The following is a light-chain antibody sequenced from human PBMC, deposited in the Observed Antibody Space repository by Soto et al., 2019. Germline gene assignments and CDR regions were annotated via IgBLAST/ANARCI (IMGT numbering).Light chain of an antibody. CDR3: AAWDDSLHGPV. CDR1: SSNIGSDT. CDR2: STD. V-gene: IGLV1-44*01. J-gene: IGLJ2*01. Sequence: QSVLTQPPSASGTPGQRVTISCSGGSSNIGSDTVKWYQHLPGAAPKLLIYSTDQRPSGVPDLFSGSKSGSSASLAISGLQSEDEADYYCAAWDDSLHGPVFGGGTKLTVL.